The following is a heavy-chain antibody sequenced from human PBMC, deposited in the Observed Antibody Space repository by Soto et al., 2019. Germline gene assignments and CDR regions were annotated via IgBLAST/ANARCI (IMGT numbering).Heavy chain of an antibody. CDR1: GFTFSSYS. V-gene: IGHV3-48*01. Sequence: GGSLRLSCAASGFTFSSYSMNWVRPAPGKGLEWVSYISSSSGTIYYADSVKGRFTISRDNAKNSLYLQMNSLRAEDTAVYYSARDYSSYGPFDYWGQGTLVTVSS. D-gene: IGHD5-18*01. J-gene: IGHJ4*02. CDR2: ISSSSGTI. CDR3: ARDYSSYGPFDY.